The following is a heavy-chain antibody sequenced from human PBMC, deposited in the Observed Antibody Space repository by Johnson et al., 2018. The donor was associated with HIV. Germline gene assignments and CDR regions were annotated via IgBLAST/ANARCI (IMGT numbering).Heavy chain of an antibody. J-gene: IGHJ3*02. D-gene: IGHD6-19*01. CDR2: ISYDASNK. CDR3: AKVGSGWYDPHDAFDI. Sequence: VQLVESGGGVVQPGRSLRLSCAASAFTFSSYAMHWVRQAPGKGLEWVAVISYDASNKYYADSVTGRFTISRDNSKNTLYLQMNSLRAEDTAVYYCAKVGSGWYDPHDAFDIWGQGTMVTVSS. V-gene: IGHV3-30*04. CDR1: AFTFSSYA.